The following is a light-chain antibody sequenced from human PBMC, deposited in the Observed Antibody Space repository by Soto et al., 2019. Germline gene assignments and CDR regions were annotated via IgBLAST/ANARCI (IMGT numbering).Light chain of an antibody. J-gene: IGKJ4*01. Sequence: EIVLTQSPGTLSLSPGERATLSCRASQSVSSSYLAWYQQKPGQAPRLLIYGASSRATGIPDRFSGSGSGTDFTLTISRLEPEDFAVYYCQPYGSSPPLTFGGGTTVEIK. V-gene: IGKV3-20*01. CDR1: QSVSSSY. CDR2: GAS. CDR3: QPYGSSPPLT.